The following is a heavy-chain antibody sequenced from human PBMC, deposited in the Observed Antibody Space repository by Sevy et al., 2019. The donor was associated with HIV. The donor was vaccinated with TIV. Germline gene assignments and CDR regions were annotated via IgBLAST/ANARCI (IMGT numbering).Heavy chain of an antibody. CDR1: GGSFSGYY. D-gene: IGHD7-27*01. Sequence: SETLSLTCAVYGGSFSGYYWSWIRQPPGKGLEWIGEINTSGSTNYNPSLKSRVTISVDTSKNQFSLKLSSVTAADTAVYYCARDPRLGIYCYYGMDVWGQGTTVTVSS. CDR2: INTSGST. V-gene: IGHV4-34*01. CDR3: ARDPRLGIYCYYGMDV. J-gene: IGHJ6*02.